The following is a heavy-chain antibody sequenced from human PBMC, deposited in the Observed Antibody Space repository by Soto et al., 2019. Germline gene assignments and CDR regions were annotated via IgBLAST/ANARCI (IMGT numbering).Heavy chain of an antibody. Sequence: LSLTCTVSGGSISSYYWSWIRQPPGKGLEWIGYIYYSGSTNYNPSLKSRVTISVDTSKNQFSLKLSSVTAADTAVYYCARRNDFWSGRDYYYYMDVWGKGTTVTVSS. J-gene: IGHJ6*03. CDR3: ARRNDFWSGRDYYYYMDV. CDR1: GGSISSYY. V-gene: IGHV4-59*08. CDR2: IYYSGST. D-gene: IGHD3-3*01.